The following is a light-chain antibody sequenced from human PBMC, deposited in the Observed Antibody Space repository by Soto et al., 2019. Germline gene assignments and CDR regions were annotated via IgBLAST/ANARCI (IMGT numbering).Light chain of an antibody. CDR2: GAS. CDR3: QQYNNWPLT. V-gene: IGKV3-15*01. J-gene: IGKJ4*01. Sequence: EIVMTQSPATLSVSPGERATLSCRASQSVNNNLAWYQQKPGQAPRLLIYGASARATGIPARFSGSGSGTEFTLTISSLQSEDFAGYYCQQYNNWPLTFGGGIKVEIK. CDR1: QSVNNN.